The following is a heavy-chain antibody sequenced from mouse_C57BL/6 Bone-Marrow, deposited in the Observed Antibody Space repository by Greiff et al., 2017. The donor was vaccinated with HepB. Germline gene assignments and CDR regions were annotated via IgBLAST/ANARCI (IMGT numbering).Heavy chain of an antibody. CDR1: GYTFTSYW. Sequence: VQLQQPGAELVQPGASVKMSCTASGYTFTSYWITWVKQRPGEGLEWIGDIYPGSGSTNYNEKFKSKSTMTVDKSSSTAYMQLSSLTSEDSAVYYGARGEFLHSWFDYWGQGTLVTVSA. J-gene: IGHJ3*01. CDR3: ARGEFLHSWFDY. V-gene: IGHV1-55*01. D-gene: IGHD2-1*01. CDR2: IYPGSGST.